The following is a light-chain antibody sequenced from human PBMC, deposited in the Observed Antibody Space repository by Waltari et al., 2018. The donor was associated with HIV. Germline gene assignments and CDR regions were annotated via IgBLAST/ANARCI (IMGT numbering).Light chain of an antibody. CDR3: QQRSTWPHT. V-gene: IGKV3-11*01. CDR2: DAS. Sequence: EVVLTQSPATLSLSPGERASLSCRASQSVDRYLAWYQRKPGQAPRLLIYDASNRRAGDIPPRFSGSGSGTDFTLTINGLQPEDSAVYYCQQRSTWPHTFGQGT. J-gene: IGKJ2*01. CDR1: QSVDRY.